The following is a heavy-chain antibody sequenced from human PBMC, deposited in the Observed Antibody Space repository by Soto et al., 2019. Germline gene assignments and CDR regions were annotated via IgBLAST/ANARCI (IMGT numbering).Heavy chain of an antibody. CDR1: GGSISSYY. D-gene: IGHD6-19*01. J-gene: IGHJ6*02. V-gene: IGHV4-59*01. CDR3: ARLSSGWTNYYYYYGMDV. CDR2: IYYSGST. Sequence: LSLTCTVSGGSISSYYWSWIRQPPGKGLEWIGYIYYSGSTNYNPSLKSRATISVDTSKNQFSLKLSSVTAADTAVYYCARLSSGWTNYYYYYGMDVWGQGTTVTVYS.